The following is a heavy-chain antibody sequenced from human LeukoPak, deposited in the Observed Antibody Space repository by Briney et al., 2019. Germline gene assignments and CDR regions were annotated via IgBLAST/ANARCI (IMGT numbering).Heavy chain of an antibody. CDR2: ISGTGGNT. V-gene: IGHV3-23*01. J-gene: IGHJ4*02. Sequence: LAGGSLRLSCAGSGFTFGNYAMTWVRQAPGKGLEWVSSISGTGGNTFYADSVKGRFTISRDSSKNTLYLQMNSLRAEDTAVYYCAKDLEWSPSYFEHWGQGALVTVSS. CDR1: GFTFGNYA. D-gene: IGHD1-1*01. CDR3: AKDLEWSPSYFEH.